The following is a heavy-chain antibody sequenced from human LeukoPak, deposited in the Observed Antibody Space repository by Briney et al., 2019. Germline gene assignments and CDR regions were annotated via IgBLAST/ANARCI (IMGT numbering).Heavy chain of an antibody. CDR3: AKDAYGGATFFYYMDV. CDR2: ISWNSGNI. J-gene: IGHJ6*03. Sequence: PGGSLRLSSAGSGFTFDDYAMHWVRQTPGKGLEWVSGISWNSGNIAYADFVGGRFTISRDNAKNSLSLQMNSLSDEDTAVYYCAKDAYGGATFFYYMDVWGKETTFTVSS. V-gene: IGHV3-9*01. D-gene: IGHD2/OR15-2a*01. CDR1: GFTFDDYA.